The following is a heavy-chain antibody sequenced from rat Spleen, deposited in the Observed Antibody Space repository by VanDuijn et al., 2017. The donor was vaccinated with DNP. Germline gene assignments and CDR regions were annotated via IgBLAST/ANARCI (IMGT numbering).Heavy chain of an antibody. CDR1: GFTFSNSD. D-gene: IGHD1-12*03. CDR3: AKGGFYDGYYHVGFSY. V-gene: IGHV5-25*01. CDR2: ISTSGGDT. J-gene: IGHJ3*01. Sequence: EVQLVESGGGLVQPGRSLKLSCAASGFTFSNSDMAWVRQAPTKGLEWVASISTSGGDTYYRDSVKGRFTISRDNAKSTLYLQMDSLKSEDTATYYCAKGGFYDGYYHVGFSYWGQGTLVTVSS.